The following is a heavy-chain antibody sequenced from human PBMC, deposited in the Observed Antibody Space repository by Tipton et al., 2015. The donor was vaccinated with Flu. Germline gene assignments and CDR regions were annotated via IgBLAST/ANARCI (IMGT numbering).Heavy chain of an antibody. Sequence: GSLRLSCAASGFIFSDYCMNWVRQTPGKGLEWVSSISFDNGGSIYYAKSLEGRFTISRDNTRNSLYLQMNNLRAEDTAVYFCARDHPPSITVLGEITDYFGMDVWGQGTTVTVSS. J-gene: IGHJ6*02. CDR2: ISFDNGGSI. CDR3: ARDHPPSITVLGEITDYFGMDV. V-gene: IGHV3-21*01. CDR1: GFIFSDYC. D-gene: IGHD3-3*01.